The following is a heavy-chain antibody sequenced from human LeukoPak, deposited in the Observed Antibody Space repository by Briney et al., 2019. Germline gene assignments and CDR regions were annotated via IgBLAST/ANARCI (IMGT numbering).Heavy chain of an antibody. CDR2: IWYDGSNI. CDR1: GFTFGSYG. J-gene: IGHJ4*02. D-gene: IGHD1-26*01. CDR3: VRQQGGKISPFVY. V-gene: IGHV3-33*01. Sequence: GGSLRLSCAASGFTFGSYGMHWVRQAPGKGLEWVAVIWYDGSNIYYADFVEGRFTISRDNSRDTLFLQMNSLRAEDTAIYYCVRQQGGKISPFVYWGQGTRVTVSS.